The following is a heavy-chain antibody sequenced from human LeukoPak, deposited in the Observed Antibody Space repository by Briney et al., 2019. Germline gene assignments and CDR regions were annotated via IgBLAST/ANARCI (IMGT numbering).Heavy chain of an antibody. J-gene: IGHJ4*02. Sequence: ASVKVSCKVSGYTLTELSMHWVRQAPGKGLEWMGGFDPEDGETIYAQKFQGRVTMTEDTSTDTAYMELSSLRSEDTAVYYCATGAGPLFEPDYWGQGTLVTVSS. CDR2: FDPEDGET. V-gene: IGHV1-24*01. D-gene: IGHD1-14*01. CDR1: GYTLTELS. CDR3: ATGAGPLFEPDY.